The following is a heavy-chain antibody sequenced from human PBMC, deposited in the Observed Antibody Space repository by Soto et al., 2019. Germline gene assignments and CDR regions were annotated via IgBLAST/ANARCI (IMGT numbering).Heavy chain of an antibody. V-gene: IGHV4-4*07. CDR1: GGSISSYY. CDR3: ARACSSNSCYDVFDY. CDR2: IYTSGST. Sequence: QVQLQESGPGLLKPSETLSLTCTVSGGSISSYYWSWIRQPAGKGLEWIGRIYTSGSTNYNPSLKSRVTMSVDPSKNQFSLKLSSVTAADTAVYYCARACSSNSCYDVFDYWGQGTLVTVS. J-gene: IGHJ4*02. D-gene: IGHD2-2*01.